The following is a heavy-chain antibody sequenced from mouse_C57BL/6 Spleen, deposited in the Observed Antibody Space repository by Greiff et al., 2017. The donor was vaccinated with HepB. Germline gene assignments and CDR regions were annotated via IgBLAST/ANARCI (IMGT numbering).Heavy chain of an antibody. Sequence: EVKLVESGGGLVQPGGSMKLSCAASGFTFSDAWMDWVRQSPEKGLEWVAEIRNKANNHAKYYAESVKGRFTISRDDSKSSVYLQMNSIRAEDTGIYYCTKYSNYYLDYWGQGTTLTVSS. CDR3: TKYSNYYLDY. CDR2: IRNKANNHAK. D-gene: IGHD2-5*01. CDR1: GFTFSDAW. V-gene: IGHV6-6*01. J-gene: IGHJ2*01.